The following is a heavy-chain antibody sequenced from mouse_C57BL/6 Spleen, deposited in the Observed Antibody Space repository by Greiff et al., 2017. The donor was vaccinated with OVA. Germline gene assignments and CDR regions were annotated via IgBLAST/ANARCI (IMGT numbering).Heavy chain of an antibody. CDR1: GYTFTDYE. Sequence: QVQLQQSGAELVRPGASVTLSCKASGYTFTDYEMHWVKQTPVHGLEWIGAIDPETGGTAYNQKFKGKAILTADKSSSTAYMELRSLTSGDSAVYYCTRQTITTVVYFDYWGQGTTLTVSS. CDR3: TRQTITTVVYFDY. CDR2: IDPETGGT. J-gene: IGHJ2*01. D-gene: IGHD1-1*01. V-gene: IGHV1-15*01.